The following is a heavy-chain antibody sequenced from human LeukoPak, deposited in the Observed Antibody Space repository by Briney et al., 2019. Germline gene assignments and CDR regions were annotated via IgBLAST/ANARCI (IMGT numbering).Heavy chain of an antibody. CDR1: GFTFSNYW. Sequence: GGSLRLSCAASGFTFSNYWMHWVRQAPGKGLVWASRISTDGSTTTYADSVKGRFTISRDNAKNSLYLQISSLRAEDTAVYFCATGIVRPPKYYYYYMDIWGKGTTVTVSS. V-gene: IGHV3-74*01. CDR3: ATGIVRPPKYYYYYMDI. J-gene: IGHJ6*03. CDR2: ISTDGSTT. D-gene: IGHD1-14*01.